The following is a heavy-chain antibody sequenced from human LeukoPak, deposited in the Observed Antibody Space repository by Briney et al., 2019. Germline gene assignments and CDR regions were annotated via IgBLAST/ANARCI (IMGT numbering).Heavy chain of an antibody. CDR1: GDSISSGAYS. CDR2: IFHTGST. Sequence: SQTLSLTCVVSGDSISSGAYSWSWIRQPPGKGLEWIGYIFHTGSTFYNPSLKSRVTISVDNSKNQFSLKLSSVTAADTAVYYCARQAGGTSGPFDYWGQGTLVTVSS. CDR3: ARQAGGTSGPFDY. V-gene: IGHV4-30-2*01. D-gene: IGHD4-23*01. J-gene: IGHJ4*02.